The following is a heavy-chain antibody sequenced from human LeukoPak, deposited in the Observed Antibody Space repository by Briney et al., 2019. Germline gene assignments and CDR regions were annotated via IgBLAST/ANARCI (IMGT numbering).Heavy chain of an antibody. CDR1: GGTFSSYA. CDR3: ARRADYGDSKNQWFDP. CDR2: IIPIFGTA. J-gene: IGHJ5*02. D-gene: IGHD4-17*01. Sequence: SVKVSCKASGGTFSSYAISWVRQAPGQGLEWRGGIIPIFGTANYAQKFQGRVTITADKSTSTAYMELSRLRSDDTAVYYCARRADYGDSKNQWFDPWGQGTLVTVSS. V-gene: IGHV1-69*06.